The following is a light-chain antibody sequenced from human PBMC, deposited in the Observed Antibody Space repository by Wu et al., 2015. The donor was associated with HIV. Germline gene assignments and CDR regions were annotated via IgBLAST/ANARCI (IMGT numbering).Light chain of an antibody. J-gene: IGKJ5*01. CDR2: GAS. V-gene: IGKV3-15*01. Sequence: EIVMTQSPATLSVSPGERATLSCRASQSVSNNFAWYQQRPGQAPRLLIYGASTRATGIPARFSGSGSGTEFTLTISSLEPEDFAVYYCQQGTNWPLTFGQGTRLEIK. CDR1: QSVSNN. CDR3: QQGTNWPLT.